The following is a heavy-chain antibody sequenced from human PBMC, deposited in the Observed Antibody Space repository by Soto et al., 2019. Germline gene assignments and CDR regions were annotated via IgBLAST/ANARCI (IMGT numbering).Heavy chain of an antibody. D-gene: IGHD3-3*01. CDR2: MNHNSGNT. CDR1: GYTFTSYD. Sequence: ASVTVSWKASGYTFTSYDINWGRQATGQGLEWMGWMNHNSGNTGYAQKFQGRVTMNRNTSISTAYMELSSLRSEDTAVYYCARGLKLSYYDFWSGYYRQIYNWFDPWGQGTLVTVSS. J-gene: IGHJ5*02. V-gene: IGHV1-8*01. CDR3: ARGLKLSYYDFWSGYYRQIYNWFDP.